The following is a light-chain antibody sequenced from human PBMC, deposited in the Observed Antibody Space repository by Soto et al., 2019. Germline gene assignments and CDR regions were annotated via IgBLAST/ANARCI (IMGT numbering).Light chain of an antibody. Sequence: QSALTQPASVSGSPGQSITISCTGTSSDVGGYNYVSWYQHHPGKAPKLMIFDVSNRPSGVSNRFSGSKSGNTASLTISGPQPEDEADYYCSSYTTSDTRQIVFGTGTKPTVL. V-gene: IGLV2-14*03. CDR3: SSYTTSDTRQIV. CDR2: DVS. CDR1: SSDVGGYNY. J-gene: IGLJ1*01.